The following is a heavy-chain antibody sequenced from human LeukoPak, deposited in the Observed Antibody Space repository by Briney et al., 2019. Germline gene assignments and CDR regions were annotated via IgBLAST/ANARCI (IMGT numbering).Heavy chain of an antibody. CDR3: ARHGSNRYYDILTGYSPAADFDY. Sequence: PSETLSLTCTVSGGSITSFYWSWIRQPPGKGLEWIGYIYYSGSTNYNPSLKSRVTISVDTSKNQFSLKLSSVTAADTAVYYCARHGSNRYYDILTGYSPAADFDYWGQGTLVTVSS. V-gene: IGHV4-59*08. CDR1: GGSITSFY. J-gene: IGHJ4*02. D-gene: IGHD3-9*01. CDR2: IYYSGST.